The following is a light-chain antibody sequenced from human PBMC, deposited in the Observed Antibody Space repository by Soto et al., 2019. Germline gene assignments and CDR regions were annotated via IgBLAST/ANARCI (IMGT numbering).Light chain of an antibody. CDR1: QSVSSSY. CDR3: QQHNQWPIT. V-gene: IGKV3D-20*02. CDR2: GAS. J-gene: IGKJ5*01. Sequence: EIVLTQSPGTLSLSPGEGATLSCRASQSVSSSYLAWYQQKPGQAPRLLIYGASSRSTGIPYRFSGNGSGTDFTLTISRLQSEDSAVYYCQQHNQWPITFGPGTRLEI.